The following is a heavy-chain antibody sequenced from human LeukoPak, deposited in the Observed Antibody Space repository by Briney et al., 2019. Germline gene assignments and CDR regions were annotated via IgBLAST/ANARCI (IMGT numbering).Heavy chain of an antibody. V-gene: IGHV1-18*01. CDR3: AMGAYYDFWSGYYPGRFGMDV. J-gene: IGHJ6*02. D-gene: IGHD3-3*01. Sequence: ASVKVSCKASGYTFTSYGISWARQAPGQGLERMGWISAYNGNTNYAQKLQGRVTMTTDTSTSTAYMELRSLRSDDTAVYYCAMGAYYDFWSGYYPGRFGMDVWGQGTTVTVSS. CDR2: ISAYNGNT. CDR1: GYTFTSYG.